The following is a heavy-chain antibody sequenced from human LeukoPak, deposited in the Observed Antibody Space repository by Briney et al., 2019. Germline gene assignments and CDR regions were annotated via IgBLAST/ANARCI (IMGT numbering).Heavy chain of an antibody. CDR2: IKSKTDGGTT. J-gene: IGHJ4*02. CDR3: TTDRGYSSSWYRFDY. D-gene: IGHD6-13*01. Sequence: LRLSXXASGXTFSNAWMNWVRQAPGKGLEWVGRIKSKTDGGTTDYAAPVKGRFTISRDDSKNTLYLQMNSLKTEDTAVYYCTTDRGYSSSWYRFDYWGQGTLVTVSS. V-gene: IGHV3-15*07. CDR1: GXTFSNAW.